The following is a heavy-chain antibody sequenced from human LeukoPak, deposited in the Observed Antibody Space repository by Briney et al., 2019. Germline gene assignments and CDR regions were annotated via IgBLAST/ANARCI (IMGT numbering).Heavy chain of an antibody. CDR2: ISGSGDST. J-gene: IGHJ4*02. V-gene: IGHV3-23*01. D-gene: IGHD6-19*01. Sequence: GGSLRLSCAASGFTFKNYAMNWVRQAPGKGLEWVSAISGSGDSTYYADSVKGRFTISRDNSKNTLYVQMSSLRAEDTAVYYCAKDLLAGAGTPEAHDYWGQGTLVTVSS. CDR3: AKDLLAGAGTPEAHDY. CDR1: GFTFKNYA.